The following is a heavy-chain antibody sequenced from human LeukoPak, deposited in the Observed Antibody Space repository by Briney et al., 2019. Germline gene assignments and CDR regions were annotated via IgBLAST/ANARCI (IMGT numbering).Heavy chain of an antibody. V-gene: IGHV1-46*01. D-gene: IGHD5-18*01. CDR2: INPSGGST. J-gene: IGHJ6*03. CDR3: ARGSDTAMVPHYYYMDV. Sequence: ASVKVSCKASGYTFTSYYMHWVRQAPGQGLGWMGIINPSGGSTGYAQKFQGRVTMTRDMSTSTVYLELSSLRSEDTAVYYCARGSDTAMVPHYYYMDVWGKGTTVTVSS. CDR1: GYTFTSYY.